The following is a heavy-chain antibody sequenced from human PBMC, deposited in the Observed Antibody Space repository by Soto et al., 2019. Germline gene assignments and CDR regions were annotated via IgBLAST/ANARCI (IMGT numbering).Heavy chain of an antibody. Sequence: SETLSLTCAVSGGSISSSNWWSRVRQPPGKGLEWIGEIYHSGSTNYNPSLKSRVTISVDKSKNQFSLKLSSVTAADTAVYYCASRGYSYGPYYFDYWGQGTLVTVSS. V-gene: IGHV4-4*02. J-gene: IGHJ4*02. CDR2: IYHSGST. CDR1: GGSISSSNW. CDR3: ASRGYSYGPYYFDY. D-gene: IGHD5-18*01.